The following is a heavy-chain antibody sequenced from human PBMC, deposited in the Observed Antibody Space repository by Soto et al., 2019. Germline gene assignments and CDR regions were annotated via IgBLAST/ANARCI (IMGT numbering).Heavy chain of an antibody. CDR1: SGSVSTNNW. CDR3: ARVPENYGGASDV. J-gene: IGHJ3*01. CDR2: IYHDGST. Sequence: PSETLSLTCTVSSGSVSTNNWWSWVRPSPGKGLEWIEEIYHDGSTDYTPSLKSRVTISLDQSRNQFSLSLRSVTAADTAIYYCARVPENYGGASDVWGQGRRVTVSS. V-gene: IGHV4-4*02. D-gene: IGHD1-7*01.